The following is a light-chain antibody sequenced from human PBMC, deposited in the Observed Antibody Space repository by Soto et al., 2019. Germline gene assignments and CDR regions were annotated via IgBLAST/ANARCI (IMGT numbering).Light chain of an antibody. J-gene: IGLJ1*01. CDR1: SSNIGAGYD. Sequence: QSVLTQPPSVSGAPGQRVTISCTGSSSNIGAGYDVHWYQQLPGTAPKLLIYGNSNRTSGVPHRFSGSKSGTSASLAITGLQAEDEADYYCQSYDSSLSGYVFGTGTKLTVL. V-gene: IGLV1-40*01. CDR3: QSYDSSLSGYV. CDR2: GNS.